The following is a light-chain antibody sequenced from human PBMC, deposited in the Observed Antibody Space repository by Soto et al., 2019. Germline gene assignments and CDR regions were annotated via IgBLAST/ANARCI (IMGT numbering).Light chain of an antibody. CDR1: QSVSTN. CDR3: QQRSNWPIT. J-gene: IGKJ5*01. Sequence: EVVMTQSPATLSVSPGEIATVSWRASQSVSTNLAWYQQKPGQAPRLLIYDASTRATGVPVRFSGSGSGTDFTLTISSLEPEDFAVYYCQQRSNWPITFGQGTRLEIK. CDR2: DAS. V-gene: IGKV3-11*01.